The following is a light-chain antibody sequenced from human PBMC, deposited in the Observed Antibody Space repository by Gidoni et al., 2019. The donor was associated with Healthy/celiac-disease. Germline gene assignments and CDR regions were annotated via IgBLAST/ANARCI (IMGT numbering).Light chain of an antibody. V-gene: IGKV1-39*01. J-gene: IGKJ1*01. CDR1: QSISSY. Sequence: DIQMTQSPSSLSASVGDRVTITCRASQSISSYLNWYQQKPGKDPKLLIYAASSLQSGVPSRFSGSGSGTDFTLTISSLQPEDFATYYCQQSYRTPPTFGQGTKVEIK. CDR2: AAS. CDR3: QQSYRTPPT.